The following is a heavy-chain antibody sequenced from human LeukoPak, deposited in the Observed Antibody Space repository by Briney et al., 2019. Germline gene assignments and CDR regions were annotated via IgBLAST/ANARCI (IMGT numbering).Heavy chain of an antibody. CDR3: AREGYYGSGSYSVRFDP. Sequence: SETLSVTRTVSGGSISSGDYYWSWIRQPPGKGLEWIGYIYYSGSTYYNPSLKSRVTISVDTSKNQFSLKLSSVTAADTAVYYCAREGYYGSGSYSVRFDPWGQGTLVTVSS. CDR2: IYYSGST. CDR1: GGSISSGDYY. J-gene: IGHJ5*02. D-gene: IGHD3-10*01. V-gene: IGHV4-30-4*01.